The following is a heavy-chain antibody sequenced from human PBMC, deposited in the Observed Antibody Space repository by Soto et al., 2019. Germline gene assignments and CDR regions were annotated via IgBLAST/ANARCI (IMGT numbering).Heavy chain of an antibody. V-gene: IGHV3-23*01. CDR2: ISAVGGAT. D-gene: IGHD3-10*01. CDR1: GFTFSSYA. Sequence: GGSLRLSCAASGFTFSSYAMSWVRQAPGIGLEWVSTISAVGGATYYADSVRGRFTISRDNSKDTLHLQMNSLRAEDTAVYYCSREPRNYGWHFDFWGQGTLVTVSS. CDR3: SREPRNYGWHFDF. J-gene: IGHJ4*02.